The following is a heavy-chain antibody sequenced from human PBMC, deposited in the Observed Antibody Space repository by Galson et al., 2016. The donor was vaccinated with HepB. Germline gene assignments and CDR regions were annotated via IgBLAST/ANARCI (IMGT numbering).Heavy chain of an antibody. CDR3: ARQWDYGDSYYFDY. CDR1: GGSISSSSYY. J-gene: IGHJ4*02. Sequence: SETLSLTCSVSGGSISSSSYYWGWIRQPPGKRLEWIGSLFYSGNTYYNPSLKSRVTISVDTSKNQFSLKLSSVTAADTAVYYCARQWDYGDSYYFDYWGQGTLVTVSS. CDR2: LFYSGNT. D-gene: IGHD4-17*01. V-gene: IGHV4-39*01.